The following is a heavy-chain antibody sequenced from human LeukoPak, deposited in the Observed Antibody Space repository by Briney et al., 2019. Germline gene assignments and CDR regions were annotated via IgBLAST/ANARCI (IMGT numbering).Heavy chain of an antibody. V-gene: IGHV5-10-1*01. CDR2: IDPTDSYT. CDR1: GYSFTSYW. J-gene: IGHJ5*02. D-gene: IGHD6-19*01. CDR3: ARQKGIAVAGPDGFDP. Sequence: GESLKISCQGSGYSFTSYWISWVRQMPGKGLEWLGRIDPTDSYTYYSPSFQGHVTTSADKSIYTAYLQWSSLKASDTAMYYCARQKGIAVAGPDGFDPWGQGTLVTVSS.